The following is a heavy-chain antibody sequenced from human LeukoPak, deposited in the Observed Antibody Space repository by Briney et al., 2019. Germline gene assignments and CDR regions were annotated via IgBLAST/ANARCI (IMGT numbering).Heavy chain of an antibody. CDR3: ARGKLLWFGELYPYYFDY. J-gene: IGHJ4*02. D-gene: IGHD3-10*01. CDR2: IYHSGST. CDR1: GYSISSGYY. Sequence: SETLSLTCTVSGYSISSGYYWGWIRQPPGKGLEWIGSIYHSGSTYYNPSLKSRVTISVDTSENQFTLKLSSVTAADTAVYYCARGKLLWFGELYPYYFDYWGQGTLVTVSS. V-gene: IGHV4-38-2*02.